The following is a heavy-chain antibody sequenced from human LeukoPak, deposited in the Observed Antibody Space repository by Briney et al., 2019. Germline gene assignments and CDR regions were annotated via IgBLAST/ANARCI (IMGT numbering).Heavy chain of an antibody. D-gene: IGHD3-10*01. CDR2: IIPIPGIA. CDR3: AGSLLWFGELLREFDY. Sequence: SVKVSCKASGGTFSSYAISWVRQAPGQGLEWMGRIIPIPGIANYAQKFQGRVTITADKSTSTAYMELSSLRSEDTAVYYCAGSLLWFGELLREFDYWGQGTLVTVSS. J-gene: IGHJ4*02. CDR1: GGTFSSYA. V-gene: IGHV1-69*04.